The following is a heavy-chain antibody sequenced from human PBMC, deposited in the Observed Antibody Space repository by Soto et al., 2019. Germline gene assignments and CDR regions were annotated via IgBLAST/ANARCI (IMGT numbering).Heavy chain of an antibody. CDR1: GYTFTSYG. Sequence: ASVKVSCKASGYTFTSYGISWVRQAPGQGLEWMGWVSASNGDTNYAQKLQGRVTMTADTSTGTAYMELRSLRSEDTAVYYCATDRSYYDFWSGYYGAFDIWGQGTMVTVSS. D-gene: IGHD3-3*01. V-gene: IGHV1-18*01. CDR3: ATDRSYYDFWSGYYGAFDI. J-gene: IGHJ3*02. CDR2: VSASNGDT.